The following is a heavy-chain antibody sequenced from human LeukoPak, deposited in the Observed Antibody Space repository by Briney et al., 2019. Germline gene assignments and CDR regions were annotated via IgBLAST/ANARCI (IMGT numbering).Heavy chain of an antibody. J-gene: IGHJ6*03. CDR2: IYYSGST. Sequence: XETLSLTCTVSGGSISSSSYYWGWIRQPPGKGREWSGSIYYSGSTYYNPSSKSRITISVYTTKNQFSLKLSSVTAADTAVYYCARRDYMDVWGKGTTVTISS. V-gene: IGHV4-39*01. CDR3: ARRDYMDV. CDR1: GGSISSSSYY.